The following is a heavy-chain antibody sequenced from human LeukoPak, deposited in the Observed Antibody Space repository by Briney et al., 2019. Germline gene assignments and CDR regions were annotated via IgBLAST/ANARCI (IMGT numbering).Heavy chain of an antibody. V-gene: IGHV3-53*01. CDR2: INSGGST. J-gene: IGHJ4*02. D-gene: IGHD3-10*01. Sequence: PGGSLRLSCAASGFTVSSNYMNWVRQAPGQGLEWVSVINSGGSTHCADSVKGRFTISRDNSKNTLYLQMNSLRAEDTAVYYCARDLYYYGSGSDNFLYYWGQGTLVTVSS. CDR1: GFTVSSNY. CDR3: ARDLYYYGSGSDNFLYY.